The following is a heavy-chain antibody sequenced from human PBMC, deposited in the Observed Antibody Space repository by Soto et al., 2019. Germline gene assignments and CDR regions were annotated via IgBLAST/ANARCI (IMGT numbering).Heavy chain of an antibody. CDR3: ARDAVGATPFDY. J-gene: IGHJ4*02. CDR1: AYTFTSYV. Sequence: ASVKVSCKASAYTFTSYVISWVRQPPGQGLEWMGWISAYNGNTNYAQKLQGRVTMTTDTSTSTAYMELRSLRSDDTAVYYCARDAVGATPFDYWGQGTLVTVSS. CDR2: ISAYNGNT. V-gene: IGHV1-18*01. D-gene: IGHD1-26*01.